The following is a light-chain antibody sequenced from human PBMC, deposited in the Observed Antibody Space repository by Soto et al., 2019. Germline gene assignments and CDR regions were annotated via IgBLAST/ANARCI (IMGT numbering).Light chain of an antibody. Sequence: EIVLTQSPATLSLSPGESATLSCRASRSVSSYLAWYQQKPGQAPRLLIYATSTRATGIPARFSGSGSGTEFTLTISRLEPEDFAVYYCQQYGSSGTFGQGTKVDIK. CDR3: QQYGSSGT. J-gene: IGKJ1*01. CDR1: RSVSSY. CDR2: ATS. V-gene: IGKV3-20*01.